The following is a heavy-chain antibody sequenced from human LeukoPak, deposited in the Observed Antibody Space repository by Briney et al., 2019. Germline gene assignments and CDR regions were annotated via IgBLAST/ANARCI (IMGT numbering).Heavy chain of an antibody. J-gene: IGHJ6*02. V-gene: IGHV3-48*03. D-gene: IGHD2-21*01. CDR3: ARGDYHYYGMDV. Sequence: GGSLRLSCAASGFTFSSYEMNWVRQAPGKGLEWVSYVSSSGTTRYYTDSVKGRFTISRDNANNSLYLQMNSLRAEDTAVYYCARGDYHYYGMDVWGQGTTVTVS. CDR1: GFTFSSYE. CDR2: VSSSGTTR.